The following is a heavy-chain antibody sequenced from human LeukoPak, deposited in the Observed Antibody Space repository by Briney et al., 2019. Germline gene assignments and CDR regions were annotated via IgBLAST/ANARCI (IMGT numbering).Heavy chain of an antibody. CDR2: IYYSGST. J-gene: IGHJ4*02. D-gene: IGHD1-26*01. CDR1: GGSISSYY. Sequence: NSSETLSLTCTVSGGSISSYYWSWIRQSPGKGLEWIGYIYYSGSTNYNPSLKSRVTISVDTSKNQFSLKLSSATAADTAVYYCARETSGSYSFDYWGQGTLVTVSS. CDR3: ARETSGSYSFDY. V-gene: IGHV4-59*01.